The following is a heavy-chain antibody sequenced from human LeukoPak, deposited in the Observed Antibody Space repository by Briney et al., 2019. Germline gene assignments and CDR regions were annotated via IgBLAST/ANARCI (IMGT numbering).Heavy chain of an antibody. CDR2: IYSGGST. V-gene: IGHV3-66*01. Sequence: SGGSLRLSCAASGFTVSSNYMSWVRQAPGKGLEWVSVIYSGGSTYYADSVKGRFTISRDNSKNTLYLQMNSLRAEDTAVYYCARDLRGYSGYDYAEDAFDIWGQGTMVTVSS. J-gene: IGHJ3*02. CDR1: GFTVSSNY. CDR3: ARDLRGYSGYDYAEDAFDI. D-gene: IGHD5-12*01.